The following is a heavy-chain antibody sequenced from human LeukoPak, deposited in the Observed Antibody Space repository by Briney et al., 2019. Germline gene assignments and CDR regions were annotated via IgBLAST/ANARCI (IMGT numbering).Heavy chain of an antibody. Sequence: KPGRSLRLSCTASGFTFGDYAMSWFRQAPGKGPEWVGFIRSKAYGGTTEYAASVKGRFTISRDDSKSIAYLQMNSLKTEDTAVYYCTRERGHYGDYGVGYYYMDVWGKGTTVTVSS. CDR2: IRSKAYGGTT. D-gene: IGHD4-17*01. J-gene: IGHJ6*03. CDR1: GFTFGDYA. V-gene: IGHV3-49*05. CDR3: TRERGHYGDYGVGYYYMDV.